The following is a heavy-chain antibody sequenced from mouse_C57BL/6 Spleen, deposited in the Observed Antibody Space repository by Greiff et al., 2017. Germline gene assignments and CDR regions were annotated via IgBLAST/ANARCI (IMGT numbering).Heavy chain of an antibody. CDR2: IWSGGST. CDR3: AKTLYGYDVGYAMDY. D-gene: IGHD2-2*01. J-gene: IGHJ4*01. Sequence: VKLQESGPGLVQPSQSLSITCTVSGFSLTSYGVHWVRQPPGKGLEWLGVIWSGGSTDYNAAFISRLSISKDNSKSQVFFKMNSLQADDTAIYYCAKTLYGYDVGYAMDYWGQGTSVTVSS. V-gene: IGHV2-4*01. CDR1: GFSLTSYG.